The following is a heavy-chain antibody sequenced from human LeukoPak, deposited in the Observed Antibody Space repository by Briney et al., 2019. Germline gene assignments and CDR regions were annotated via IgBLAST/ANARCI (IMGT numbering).Heavy chain of an antibody. Sequence: GGSLRLSCAASGFTFDDYGMSWVRQAPGKGLEWVSTISGSGDYTYYADSVKGRFTISRDNSKNTLYLQMNSLRAEDTAVYYCARSRGSTTVTNEYYMDVWGKGTTVTVSS. CDR1: GFTFDDYG. CDR3: ARSRGSTTVTNEYYMDV. D-gene: IGHD4-17*01. J-gene: IGHJ6*03. V-gene: IGHV3-23*01. CDR2: ISGSGDYT.